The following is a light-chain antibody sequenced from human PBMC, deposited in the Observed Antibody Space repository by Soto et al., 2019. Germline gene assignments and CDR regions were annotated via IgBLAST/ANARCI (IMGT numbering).Light chain of an antibody. J-gene: IGKJ5*01. CDR1: QSVRTK. CDR3: QQRSNWPIT. Sequence: IVLTQSRDTLSVSPGERATLSCRASQSVRTKLAWYQQKPGQAPRLLIYDASNRATGIPARFSGSGSGTDFTLTISSLEPEDFAVYYCQQRSNWPITFGQGTRLEI. CDR2: DAS. V-gene: IGKV3-11*01.